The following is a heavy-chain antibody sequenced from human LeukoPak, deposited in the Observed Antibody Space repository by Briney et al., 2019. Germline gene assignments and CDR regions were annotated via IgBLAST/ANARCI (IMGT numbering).Heavy chain of an antibody. V-gene: IGHV3-23*01. CDR2: ISDRGSRT. D-gene: IGHD3-22*01. CDR3: AKRGVVIRVILVGFHKEAYYFDS. J-gene: IGHJ4*02. CDR1: GITLSNYG. Sequence: GGSLRLSCAVSGITLSNYGMSWVRQAPGKGLEWVAGISDRGSRTNYTDSVKGRFTISTDHPKNTLYLQMNSLRAENTAVYFCAKRGVVIRVILVGFHKEAYYFDSWGQGALVTVSS.